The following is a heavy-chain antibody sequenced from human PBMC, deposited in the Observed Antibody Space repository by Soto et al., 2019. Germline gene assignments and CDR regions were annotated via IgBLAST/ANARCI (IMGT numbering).Heavy chain of an antibody. CDR3: TTGIAAAGTFYYYYYGMDV. CDR2: IKSKTDGGTT. Sequence: GGSLRLSCAASGSTFSNAWMNWVRQAPGKGLEWVGRIKSKTDGGTTDYAAPVKGRFTISRDDSKNTLYLQMNSLKTEDTAVYYCTTGIAAAGTFYYYYYGMDVWGQGTTVTVSS. V-gene: IGHV3-15*07. CDR1: GSTFSNAW. D-gene: IGHD6-13*01. J-gene: IGHJ6*02.